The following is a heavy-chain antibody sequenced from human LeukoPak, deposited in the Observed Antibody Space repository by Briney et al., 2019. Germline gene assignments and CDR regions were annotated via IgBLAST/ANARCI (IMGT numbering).Heavy chain of an antibody. CDR2: IYYSGST. CDR1: GGSISSYY. V-gene: IGHV4-59*12. J-gene: IGHJ4*02. CDR3: ARDGGAGYSYGYMFDY. Sequence: KPSETLSLTCTVSGGSISSYYWSWLPQPPGKGLEGFGYIYYSGSTNYNPSLNSRATISVDSSKTYFSLQLSSVTAATTAVYYCARDGGAGYSYGYMFDYWGQGTLVTVSS. D-gene: IGHD5-18*01.